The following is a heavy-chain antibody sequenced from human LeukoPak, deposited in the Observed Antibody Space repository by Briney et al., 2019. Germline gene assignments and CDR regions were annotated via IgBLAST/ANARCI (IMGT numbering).Heavy chain of an antibody. V-gene: IGHV3-7*01. CDR3: ARDRGVEMATIASDY. J-gene: IGHJ4*02. CDR2: IKQDGSEK. Sequence: PSETLSLTCAVYGGSFSGYYWSWVRQAPGKGLEWVANIKQDGSEKYYVDSVKGRFTISRDNAKNSLYLQMNSLRAEDTAVYYCARDRGVEMATIASDYWGQGTLVTVSS. D-gene: IGHD5-24*01. CDR1: GGSFSGYY.